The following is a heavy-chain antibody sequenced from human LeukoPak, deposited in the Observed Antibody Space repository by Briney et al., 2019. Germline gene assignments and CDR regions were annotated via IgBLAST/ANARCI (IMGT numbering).Heavy chain of an antibody. CDR2: INPNSGGT. CDR1: GYTFTGYY. CDR3: ARDSPYSSSLVLDY. J-gene: IGHJ4*02. D-gene: IGHD6-13*01. Sequence: VASVKVSCKASGYTFTGYYMHWVRQAPGQGLEWMGWINPNSGGTNYAQKFQGRVTMTRDTSISTAYMELSRLRSDDTAVYYCARDSPYSSSLVLDYWGQGTLVTVSS. V-gene: IGHV1-2*02.